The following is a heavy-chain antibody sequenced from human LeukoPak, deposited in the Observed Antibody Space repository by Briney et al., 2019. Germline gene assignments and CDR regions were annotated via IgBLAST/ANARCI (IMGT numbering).Heavy chain of an antibody. Sequence: SETLSLTCTVSGGSLSSYYWSWIRQPAGKGLEWIGRIYTSGSTNYNPSLKSRVTMSVDTSKNQFSLKLSSVTAADTAVYYCARRLGYCSSTSCPRRYYFDYWGQGTLVTVSS. CDR3: ARRLGYCSSTSCPRRYYFDY. CDR1: GGSLSSYY. V-gene: IGHV4-4*07. CDR2: IYTSGST. J-gene: IGHJ4*02. D-gene: IGHD2-2*01.